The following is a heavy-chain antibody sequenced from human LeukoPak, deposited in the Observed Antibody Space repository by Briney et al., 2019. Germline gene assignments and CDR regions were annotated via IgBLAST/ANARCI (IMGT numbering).Heavy chain of an antibody. CDR2: IKQDGSEK. CDR1: GFTFSSYW. J-gene: IGHJ4*02. Sequence: PGGSLRLSCAASGFTFSSYWMSWVRQAPGKGLEWVANIKQDGSEKYYVDSVKGRFTISRDNAKNSLYLQMNSLRAEDTALYYCARHLTYYYDSSGYYLYYFDYWGQGTLVTVSS. CDR3: ARHLTYYYDSSGYYLYYFDY. D-gene: IGHD3-22*01. V-gene: IGHV3-7*03.